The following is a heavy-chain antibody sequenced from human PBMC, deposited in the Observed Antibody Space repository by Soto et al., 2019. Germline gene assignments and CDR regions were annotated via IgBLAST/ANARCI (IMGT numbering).Heavy chain of an antibody. Sequence: SGPTLVKPTQTLTLTCTFSGFSLTTSGVGVGWIRQPPGKALEWLAVIYWDDDKRYSPSLKSRLTITKDTSENQVVLTMTNMDPVDTATYYCAYRKLHLGELLYWGQGTLVTVSS. V-gene: IGHV2-5*02. J-gene: IGHJ4*02. CDR3: AYRKLHLGELLY. CDR1: GFSLTTSGVG. D-gene: IGHD3-16*01. CDR2: IYWDDDK.